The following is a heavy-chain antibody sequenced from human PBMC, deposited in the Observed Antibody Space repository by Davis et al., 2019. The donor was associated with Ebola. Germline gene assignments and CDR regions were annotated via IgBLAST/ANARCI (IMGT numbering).Heavy chain of an antibody. J-gene: IGHJ6*03. CDR1: GFTFRTYA. V-gene: IGHV3-23*01. CDR2: ITGSGGDT. D-gene: IGHD6-13*01. Sequence: GESLKISCAASGFTFRTYAMSWVRQAPGGGLEWVSAITGSGGDTYYPDSVKGRFTISRDNSRNTVYMQMNSLRAEDTAVYYCAKMGSSSWDSYYYMDVWGKGTTVTVSS. CDR3: AKMGSSSWDSYYYMDV.